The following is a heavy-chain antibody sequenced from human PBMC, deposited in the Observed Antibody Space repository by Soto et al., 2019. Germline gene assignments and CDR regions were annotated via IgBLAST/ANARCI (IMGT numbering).Heavy chain of an antibody. D-gene: IGHD6-19*01. J-gene: IGHJ4*02. CDR1: GYTFTYNA. Sequence: QVQLVQSGSEVKKPGASVRVTCKASGYTFTYNAIHWVRQAPGQRLEWMGWINAGNGDTKDSQKFQGRVTITTDPSASTAYMELSSLRSEDTAVYFCARLPRIGGAVYDFWGQGTLVTVSS. CDR2: INAGNGDT. V-gene: IGHV1-3*01. CDR3: ARLPRIGGAVYDF.